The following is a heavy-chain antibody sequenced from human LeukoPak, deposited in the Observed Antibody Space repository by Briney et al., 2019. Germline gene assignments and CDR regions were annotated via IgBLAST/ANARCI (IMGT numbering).Heavy chain of an antibody. V-gene: IGHV4-38-2*02. CDR2: IYHSGST. Sequence: SETLSLTCTVSGYSISSGYYWGWIRQPPGKGLEWIGSIYHSGSTYYNPSLKSRVTISVDTSKNQFSLKLSSVTAADTAVYYCASWEQQLDPFDYWGQGTLVTVSS. D-gene: IGHD6-13*01. CDR1: GYSISSGYY. J-gene: IGHJ4*02. CDR3: ASWEQQLDPFDY.